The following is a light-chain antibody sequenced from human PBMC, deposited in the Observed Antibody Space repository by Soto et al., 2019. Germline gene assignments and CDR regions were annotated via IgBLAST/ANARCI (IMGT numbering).Light chain of an antibody. CDR3: CSYAGSSTVV. CDR1: SSDVGSYNL. CDR2: EGS. J-gene: IGLJ2*01. Sequence: QSALTQPASVSGSPGQSITISCTGTSSDVGSYNLVSWYQQHPGKAPKLMIYEGSKRPSGVSNRFSGSKSGNTASRTISGLQAEDEAEYYCCSYAGSSTVVFGGGTKLTVL. V-gene: IGLV2-23*01.